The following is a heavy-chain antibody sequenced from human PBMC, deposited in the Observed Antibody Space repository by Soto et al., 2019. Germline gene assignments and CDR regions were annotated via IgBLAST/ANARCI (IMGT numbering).Heavy chain of an antibody. CDR1: GFSLITKGVG. CDR3: AHIVITYGGVIGDDAFDI. CDR2: IYWDDDK. J-gene: IGHJ3*02. V-gene: IGHV2-5*02. D-gene: IGHD3-16*02. Sequence: QITLKESGPTLVRPTQTLTLTCSFSGFSLITKGVGVGWIRQPPGKALEWLAIIYWDDDKRYSPSLKNRLTITKDTSRNQVVLTMTNMDPVETAKYYCAHIVITYGGVIGDDAFDIWGQGAMVTVSS.